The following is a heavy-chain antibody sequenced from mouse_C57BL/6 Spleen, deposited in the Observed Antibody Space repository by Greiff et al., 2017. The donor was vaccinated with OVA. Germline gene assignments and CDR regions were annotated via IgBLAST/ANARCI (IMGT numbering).Heavy chain of an antibody. CDR2: IDPNSGGT. V-gene: IGHV1-72*01. CDR1: GYTFTSYW. Sequence: QVQLQQPGAELVKPGASVKLSCKASGYTFTSYWMHWVKQRPGRGLEWIGRIDPNSGGTKYNEKFKSKATLTVDKPSSTAYMQLSSLTSEDSAVYDCARSASDNYGSSDGYFDDWGTGTTVTVAA. D-gene: IGHD1-1*01. CDR3: ARSASDNYGSSDGYFDD. J-gene: IGHJ1*03.